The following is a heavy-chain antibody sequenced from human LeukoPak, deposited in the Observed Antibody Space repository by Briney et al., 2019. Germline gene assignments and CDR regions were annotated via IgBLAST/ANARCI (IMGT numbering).Heavy chain of an antibody. CDR2: FSFNGEST. Sequence: PGGSLRLSCAASGFTFSSYAMTWVRQAPGKGLEWVSSFSFNGESTYYADSAKGRFTISRDNSKNTLYLQMNSLRAEDTAVYYCAKPYCSGGSCYPFDYWGQGTLVTVSS. V-gene: IGHV3-23*01. CDR1: GFTFSSYA. CDR3: AKPYCSGGSCYPFDY. D-gene: IGHD2-15*01. J-gene: IGHJ4*02.